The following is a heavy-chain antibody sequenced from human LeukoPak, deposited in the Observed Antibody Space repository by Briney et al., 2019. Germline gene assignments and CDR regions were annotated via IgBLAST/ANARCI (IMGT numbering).Heavy chain of an antibody. Sequence: SETLSLTCAVYGGSFSGYYWSWIRQPPGKGLEWIGEINHSGSTNYNPSLKSRVTISVDTSKNQFSLKLSSVTAADTAVYYCARGRGRGWYGGYYFDYWGQGTLVTVSS. CDR2: INHSGST. CDR3: ARGRGRGWYGGYYFDY. D-gene: IGHD6-19*01. V-gene: IGHV4-34*01. CDR1: GGSFSGYY. J-gene: IGHJ4*02.